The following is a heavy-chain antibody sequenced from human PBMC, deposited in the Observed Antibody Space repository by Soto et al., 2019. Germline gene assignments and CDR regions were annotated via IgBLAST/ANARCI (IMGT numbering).Heavy chain of an antibody. D-gene: IGHD5-12*01. CDR1: GFTFDDYA. CDR3: AITRDIVATTPRMPFDY. V-gene: IGHV3-9*01. J-gene: IGHJ4*02. Sequence: EVQLVESGGGLVQPGRSLRLSCAASGFTFDDYAMHWVRQAPGKGLEWVSGISWNSGSIGYADSVKGRFTISRDNAKNSLYLQMNSLRAEDTALYYCAITRDIVATTPRMPFDYWGQGTLVTVSS. CDR2: ISWNSGSI.